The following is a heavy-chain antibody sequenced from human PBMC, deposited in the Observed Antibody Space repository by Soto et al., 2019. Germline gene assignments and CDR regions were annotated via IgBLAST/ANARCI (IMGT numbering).Heavy chain of an antibody. CDR2: IWYDGSNK. Sequence: QVQLVESGGGVVQPGRSLRLSCAASGFTFSSYGMHWVRQAPGKGLEWVAVIWYDGSNKYYADSVKDRFTISRDNSKNTLYLQMNSLRAEDTAVYYCARDRAPYYYDSSGYYDALGYWGQGTLVTVSS. CDR3: ARDRAPYYYDSSGYYDALGY. D-gene: IGHD3-22*01. V-gene: IGHV3-33*01. J-gene: IGHJ4*02. CDR1: GFTFSSYG.